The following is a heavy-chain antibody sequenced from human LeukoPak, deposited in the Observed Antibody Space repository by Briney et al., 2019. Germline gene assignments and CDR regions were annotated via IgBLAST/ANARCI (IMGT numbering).Heavy chain of an antibody. CDR1: GGSFSGYY. CDR2: IYYSGST. CDR3: ARAIRFGELLFSPDYWYFDL. V-gene: IGHV4-59*01. J-gene: IGHJ2*01. D-gene: IGHD3-10*01. Sequence: SETLSLTCAVYGGSFSGYYWSWIRQPPGKGLEWIGYIYYSGSTNYNPSLKSRVTISVDTSKNQFSLKLSSVTAADTAVYYCARAIRFGELLFSPDYWYFDLWGRGTLVTVSS.